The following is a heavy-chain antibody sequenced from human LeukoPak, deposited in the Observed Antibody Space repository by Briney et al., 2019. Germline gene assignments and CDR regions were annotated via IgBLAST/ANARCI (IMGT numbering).Heavy chain of an antibody. V-gene: IGHV3-23*01. CDR3: ARSYCGGDCRYNWFDP. Sequence: GGSLRLSCAASGFTFSSYAMSWVRQAPGKGLEWVSAISGSGGSTYYADSVKGRFTISRDNSKNTLYLQMNSLRAEDTAVYYCARSYCGGDCRYNWFDPWGQGTLVTVSS. CDR2: ISGSGGST. CDR1: GFTFSSYA. D-gene: IGHD2-21*02. J-gene: IGHJ5*02.